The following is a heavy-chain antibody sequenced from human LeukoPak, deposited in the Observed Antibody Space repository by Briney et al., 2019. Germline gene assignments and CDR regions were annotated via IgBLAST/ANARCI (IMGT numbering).Heavy chain of an antibody. V-gene: IGHV4-34*01. CDR1: GGSFSGYY. CDR3: ARRRITMIVVVITTKLDDAFDI. J-gene: IGHJ3*02. D-gene: IGHD3-22*01. Sequence: SETLSLTCAVYGGSFSGYYWSWIRQPPGKGLEWIGEINHSGSTNYNPSLKSRVTISVDTSKNQFSLKLSSVTAADTAVYYCARRRITMIVVVITTKLDDAFDIWGQGTMVTVSS. CDR2: INHSGST.